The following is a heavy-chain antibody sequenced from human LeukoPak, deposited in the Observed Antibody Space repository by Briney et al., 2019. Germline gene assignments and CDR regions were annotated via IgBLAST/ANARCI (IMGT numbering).Heavy chain of an antibody. V-gene: IGHV4-59*01. D-gene: IGHD3-22*01. J-gene: IGHJ4*02. CDR2: IYYSGST. CDR1: GGSISSYY. CDR3: ARVDSSGYYFDY. Sequence: LETLSLTCTVSGGSISSYYWSWIRQPPGKGLECIGYIYYSGSTNYNPSLKSRVTISVDTSKNQFSLKLSSVTAADTAVYYCARVDSSGYYFDYWGQGTLVTVSS.